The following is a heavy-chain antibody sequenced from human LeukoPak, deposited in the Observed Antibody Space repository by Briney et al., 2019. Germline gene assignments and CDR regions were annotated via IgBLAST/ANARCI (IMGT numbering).Heavy chain of an antibody. CDR3: AREYYDSSAYNQEAIDY. CDR2: INPNSGGT. Sequence: ASVKVSCKASGGTFSSYAISWVRQAPGQGLEWLGWINPNSGGTNYAQKFQGRVTMTRDTSISTAYMELSTLRSDDTAVYYCAREYYDSSAYNQEAIDYWGQGTLVTVSS. V-gene: IGHV1-2*02. J-gene: IGHJ4*02. CDR1: GGTFSSYA. D-gene: IGHD3-22*01.